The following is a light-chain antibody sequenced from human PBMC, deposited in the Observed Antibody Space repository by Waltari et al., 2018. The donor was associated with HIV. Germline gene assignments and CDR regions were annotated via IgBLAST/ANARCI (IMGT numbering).Light chain of an antibody. J-gene: IGKJ4*01. CDR1: QTISRSY. V-gene: IGKV3-20*01. CDR2: GTS. CDR3: QQYGTGAPLT. Sequence: EFVLTQSPGTLSLSPGDSATLSCRASQTISRSYLTWYQQKPGQAPRLLILGTSTRASGIPDRFSGSGSGIDFTLTISRLEPEDFAIYYCQQYGTGAPLTFGGGTKVEFK.